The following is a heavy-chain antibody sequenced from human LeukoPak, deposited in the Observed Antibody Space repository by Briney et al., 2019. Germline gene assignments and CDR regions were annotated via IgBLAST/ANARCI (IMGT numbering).Heavy chain of an antibody. CDR1: GFTFSSYA. CDR3: GKTTTGYSSGRNPAWPVDY. V-gene: IGHV3-23*01. CDR2: MCCSGGSA. J-gene: IGHJ4*02. D-gene: IGHD6-25*01. Sequence: GGSLRLSCTASGFTFSSYAMYWVRQAPGKGLEWVSGMCCSGGSAPYADSVKGRFTISRDNSQNTVYLQMNSLRAEDTAVYYCGKTTTGYSSGRNPAWPVDYWAREPWSPSPQ.